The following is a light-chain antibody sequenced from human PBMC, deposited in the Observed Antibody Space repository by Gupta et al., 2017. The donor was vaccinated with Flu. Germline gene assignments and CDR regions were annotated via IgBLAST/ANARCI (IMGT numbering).Light chain of an antibody. CDR3: QVWDTSSDPHWV. CDR1: NLGSKS. V-gene: IGLV3-21*02. CDR2: DDS. J-gene: IGLJ3*02. Sequence: SYVLTQPPSVSVAPGQTARITCGGNNLGSKSVHWYQQKPGQAPVLVVYDDSDRTSAIPERFSASNSGKTATLTISRVEAGDEADYYCQVWDTSSDPHWVFGGGTKLTVL.